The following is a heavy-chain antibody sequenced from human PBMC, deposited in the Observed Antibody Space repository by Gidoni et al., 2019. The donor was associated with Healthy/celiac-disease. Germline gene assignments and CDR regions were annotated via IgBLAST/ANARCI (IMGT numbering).Heavy chain of an antibody. V-gene: IGHV3-11*06. D-gene: IGHD5-12*01. J-gene: IGHJ4*02. Sequence: QLQLVESGGGLVKPGGSLRLSCAASGFPFSDYYMSWIRQAPGKGLEWVSYISSSSSYTNYADSVKGRFTIYRDNAKNSLYLQMNSLRAEDTAVYYCARVRSSWMPFDYWGQGTLVTVSS. CDR1: GFPFSDYY. CDR3: ARVRSSWMPFDY. CDR2: ISSSSSYT.